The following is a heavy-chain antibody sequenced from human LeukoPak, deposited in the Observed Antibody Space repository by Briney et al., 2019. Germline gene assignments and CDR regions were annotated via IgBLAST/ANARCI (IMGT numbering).Heavy chain of an antibody. D-gene: IGHD3-10*01. Sequence: GGSLRLSCAASRFTFSNYAMTWVRQAPGKGLEWVSAISGSGGRTYYADSLKGRFTISRDNSNNTLYLQMNSLRAEDTAVYYCAKALLLFSSDYFDYCGQGTLVTVSS. CDR1: RFTFSNYA. J-gene: IGHJ4*02. V-gene: IGHV3-23*01. CDR3: AKALLLFSSDYFDY. CDR2: ISGSGGRT.